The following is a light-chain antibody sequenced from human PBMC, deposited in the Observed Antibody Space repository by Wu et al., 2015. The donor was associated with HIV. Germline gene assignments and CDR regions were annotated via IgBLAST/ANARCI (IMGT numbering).Light chain of an antibody. CDR2: DAS. Sequence: GDRVTITCRASQDIVTYVAWYQQTPGTAPRVLIYDASTLQSGVSSRFSGSGSGTEFTLTIRGLQREDFAIYYCQQLNSFPLTFGQGTRLEI. CDR3: QQLNSFPLT. J-gene: IGKJ5*01. V-gene: IGKV1-9*01. CDR1: QDIVTY.